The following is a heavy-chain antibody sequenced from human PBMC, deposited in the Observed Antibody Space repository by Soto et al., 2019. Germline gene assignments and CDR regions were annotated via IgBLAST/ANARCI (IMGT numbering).Heavy chain of an antibody. CDR1: GGSFSGYY. J-gene: IGHJ6*02. CDR3: ARGSGYYGSVRYYYYGMDV. V-gene: IGHV4-34*01. Sequence: SETLSLTCAVYGGSFSGYYWSWIRQPPGEGLEWIGEINHSGSTNYNPSLKSRVTISVDTSKNQFSLKLSSVTAADTAVYYCARGSGYYGSVRYYYYGMDVWGQGTTVTVSS. D-gene: IGHD3-10*01. CDR2: INHSGST.